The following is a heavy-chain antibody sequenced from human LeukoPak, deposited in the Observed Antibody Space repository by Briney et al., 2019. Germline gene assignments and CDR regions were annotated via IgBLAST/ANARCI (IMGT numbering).Heavy chain of an antibody. CDR3: ARTFRYDYVWGSYRSNYFDY. V-gene: IGHV3-30-3*01. Sequence: GGSLRLSCAASGFTFSSYAMHWVRQAPGKGLGWVAVISYDGSNKYYADSVKGRFTISRDNSKNMLYLQMNSLRAEDTAVYYCARTFRYDYVWGSYRSNYFDYWGQGTLVTVSS. D-gene: IGHD3-16*02. CDR2: ISYDGSNK. CDR1: GFTFSSYA. J-gene: IGHJ4*02.